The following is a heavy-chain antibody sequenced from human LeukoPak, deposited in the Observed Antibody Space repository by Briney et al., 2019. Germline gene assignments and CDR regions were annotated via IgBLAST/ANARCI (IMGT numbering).Heavy chain of an antibody. CDR2: ISSSSSYI. CDR3: ARDFEFGSAAGTPN. CDR1: GFTFSSYE. Sequence: GGSLRLSCAASGFTFSSYEMHWVRQAPGKGLEWVSSISSSSSYIYYADSVKGRFTISRDNAKNSLYLQMNSLRAEDTAVYYCARDFEFGSAAGTPNWGQGTLVTVSS. J-gene: IGHJ4*02. D-gene: IGHD6-13*01. V-gene: IGHV3-21*01.